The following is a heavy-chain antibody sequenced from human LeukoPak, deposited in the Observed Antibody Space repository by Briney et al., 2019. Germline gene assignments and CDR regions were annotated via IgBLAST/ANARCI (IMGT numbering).Heavy chain of an antibody. D-gene: IGHD2-21*02. J-gene: IGHJ4*02. CDR3: ARTPPKGDIDY. Sequence: ASVKVSCKASGYTFTSYDFNWVRQATGQRPEWLGWMSASSGNTGYAQKFQGRVSMTRATSISTAYLELTSLTFDDTAVYYCARTPPKGDIDYWGQGTLVTVSS. V-gene: IGHV1-8*01. CDR1: GYTFTSYD. CDR2: MSASSGNT.